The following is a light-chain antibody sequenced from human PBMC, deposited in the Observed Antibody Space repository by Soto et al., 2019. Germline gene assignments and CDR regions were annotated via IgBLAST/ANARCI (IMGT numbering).Light chain of an antibody. J-gene: IGKJ5*01. V-gene: IGKV3-15*01. CDR2: GAS. CDR1: QSVSSN. CDR3: QQYNNWPPT. Sequence: EIVMTQSPATLSVSPGERATLSCRASQSVSSNLAWYQQKPGQAPRLLIYGASTRATGIPARFSGSGSGTEFTPTISSLQSENFAVYYCQQYNNWPPTFGEGTGLEIK.